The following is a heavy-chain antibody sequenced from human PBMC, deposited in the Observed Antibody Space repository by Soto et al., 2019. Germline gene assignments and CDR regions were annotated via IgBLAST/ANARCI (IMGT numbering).Heavy chain of an antibody. CDR3: ARRGGVGATTYDY. V-gene: IGHV4-39*01. CDR2: IYYSGST. Sequence: SETLSLTCTVSGGSISSSSYYWGWIRQPPGKGLEWIGTIYYSGSTYYDPSLKSRVTISVDTSKNQFSLKLSSVTAADTAVYYCARRGGVGATTYDYWGQGTLVTVSS. CDR1: GGSISSSSYY. D-gene: IGHD1-26*01. J-gene: IGHJ4*02.